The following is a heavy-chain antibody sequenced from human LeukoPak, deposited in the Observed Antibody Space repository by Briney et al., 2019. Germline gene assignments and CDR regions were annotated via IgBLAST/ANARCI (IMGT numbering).Heavy chain of an antibody. CDR3: VSATGPLED. Sequence: SETLSLTCTVYGGSITSRNYLRGGIRQPPGKGLEWIGSISYSGNTYDNPSPKGRVTVSLDSSKNQLSLKLSSVTAADTAMYYCVSATGPLEDWGQGTLVTVSS. CDR2: ISYSGNT. V-gene: IGHV4-39*01. CDR1: GGSITSRNYL. D-gene: IGHD5-24*01. J-gene: IGHJ4*02.